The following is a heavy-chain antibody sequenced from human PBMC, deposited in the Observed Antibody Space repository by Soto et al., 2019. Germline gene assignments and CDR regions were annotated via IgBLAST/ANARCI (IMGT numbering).Heavy chain of an antibody. CDR2: ISSSSSTI. Sequence: GGSLRLSCAASGFTFSSYSMNWVRQAPGKGLEWVSYISSSSSTIYYADSVKGRFTISRDNAKNSLYLQMNSLRDEDTAVYYCARDGDCSGGSCYEKAFDIWGQGTMVTVSS. CDR3: ARDGDCSGGSCYEKAFDI. J-gene: IGHJ3*02. D-gene: IGHD2-15*01. V-gene: IGHV3-48*02. CDR1: GFTFSSYS.